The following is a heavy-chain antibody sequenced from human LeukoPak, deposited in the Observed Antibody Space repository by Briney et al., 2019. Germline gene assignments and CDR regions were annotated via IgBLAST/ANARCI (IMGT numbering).Heavy chain of an antibody. CDR3: ARDRGYSYAFDY. J-gene: IGHJ4*02. D-gene: IGHD5-18*01. Sequence: KPSETQSLTCTVSGGSISSYYWSWIRQPAGKGLEWIGRIYSSGSTNHNPSLKSRVTISIDTSKNQFSLKLNSVTAADTAVYYCARDRGYSYAFDYWGQGTLVTVSS. CDR2: IYSSGST. V-gene: IGHV4-4*07. CDR1: GGSISSYY.